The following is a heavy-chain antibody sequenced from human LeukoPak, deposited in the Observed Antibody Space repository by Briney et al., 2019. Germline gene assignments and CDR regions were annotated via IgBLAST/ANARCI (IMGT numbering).Heavy chain of an antibody. CDR1: GGTFSSYA. J-gene: IGHJ4*02. CDR3: AREDNGPIKVVDY. V-gene: IGHV1-69*04. CDR2: IIPILDIA. D-gene: IGHD2-8*01. Sequence: ASVKVSCKASGGTFSSYAISWVRQAPGQGLEWMGRIIPILDIANYAQKFQGRVTITADKSTSTAYMGLSSLRSEDTAVYYCAREDNGPIKVVDYWGQGTLVTVSS.